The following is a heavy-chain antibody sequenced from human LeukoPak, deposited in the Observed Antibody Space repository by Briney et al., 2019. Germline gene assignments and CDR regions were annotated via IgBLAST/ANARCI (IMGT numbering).Heavy chain of an antibody. CDR1: GFTVSSNY. Sequence: GGSLRLSCAASGFTVSSNYMSWVRQAPGKGLEWVSVIYSGGSTYYADSVKGRFTISRDNSKNTLYLQMNSLRAEDTAVYYCASLLWFGELISDYWGQGTLVTVSS. J-gene: IGHJ4*02. CDR3: ASLLWFGELISDY. D-gene: IGHD3-10*01. CDR2: IYSGGST. V-gene: IGHV3-53*01.